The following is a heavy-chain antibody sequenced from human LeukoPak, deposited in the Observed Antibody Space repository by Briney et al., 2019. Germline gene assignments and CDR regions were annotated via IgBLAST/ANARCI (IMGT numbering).Heavy chain of an antibody. J-gene: IGHJ4*02. Sequence: GGSLRLSCAASGFTFSSYAMSWVRQAPGKGLEWVSAISGSGGSTYYADSVKGRFTISRDNSKNTLYLQMNSLRAEDTAVYYCAKGPEGQLVLHYDYWGQGTLVTVSS. D-gene: IGHD6-6*01. CDR2: ISGSGGST. V-gene: IGHV3-23*01. CDR3: AKGPEGQLVLHYDY. CDR1: GFTFSSYA.